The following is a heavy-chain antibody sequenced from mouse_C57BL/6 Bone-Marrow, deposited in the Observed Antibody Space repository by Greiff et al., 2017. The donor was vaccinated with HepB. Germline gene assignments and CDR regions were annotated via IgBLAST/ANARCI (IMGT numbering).Heavy chain of an antibody. D-gene: IGHD1-1*01. Sequence: VKLQQSGAELARPGASVKLSCKASGYTFTSYGISWVKQRTGQGLEWIGEIYPRSGNTYYNEKFKGKATLTADKSSSTAYMELRSLTSEDSAVYFCRITTVVGKYYAMDYWGQGTSVTVSS. CDR3: RITTVVGKYYAMDY. J-gene: IGHJ4*01. V-gene: IGHV1-81*01. CDR1: GYTFTSYG. CDR2: IYPRSGNT.